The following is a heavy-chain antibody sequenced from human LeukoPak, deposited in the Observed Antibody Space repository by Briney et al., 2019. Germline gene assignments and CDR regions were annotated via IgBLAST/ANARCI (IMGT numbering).Heavy chain of an antibody. CDR3: AKDGDDYGDYYWFDP. CDR1: GVTFSSYA. CDR2: ISGTGGST. D-gene: IGHD4-17*01. J-gene: IGHJ5*02. Sequence: PGGSLRLSCAASGVTFSSYAMSWVRQPPGKGLVWVSAISGTGGSTYYTDSVKGRFTISRDNSKNTLFLQMNSLRAEDTAVYYCAKDGDDYGDYYWFDPWGQGTLVTVSS. V-gene: IGHV3-23*01.